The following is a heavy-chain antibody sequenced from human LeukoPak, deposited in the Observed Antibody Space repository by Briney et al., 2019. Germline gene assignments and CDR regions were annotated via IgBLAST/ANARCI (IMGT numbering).Heavy chain of an antibody. CDR2: IYSGGST. D-gene: IGHD3-10*01. CDR1: GFTVSSNY. J-gene: IGHJ4*02. CDR3: ASEWFGEKYSGIFDY. V-gene: IGHV3-66*01. Sequence: GGSLRLSCAASGFTVSSNYMSWVRQAPGKGLEWVSVIYSGGSTYYADSVKGRFTISRDNSKNTLYLQMNSLRAEDTAVYYCASEWFGEKYSGIFDYWGQGTLVTVSS.